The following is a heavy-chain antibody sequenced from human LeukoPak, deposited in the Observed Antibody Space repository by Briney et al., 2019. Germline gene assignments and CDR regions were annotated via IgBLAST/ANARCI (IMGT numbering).Heavy chain of an antibody. CDR3: ARHGAFFDY. Sequence: PSETLSLTCTVSGGSIISSSDYWGWIRQPQGKGLEWIGSIYYSGSTYYNPSLKSRVTVSVDTSKNQFSLKLSSVTAADTAVYYCARHGAFFDYWGQGTLVTVSS. V-gene: IGHV4-39*01. CDR2: IYYSGST. CDR1: GGSIISSSDY. J-gene: IGHJ4*02. D-gene: IGHD1-26*01.